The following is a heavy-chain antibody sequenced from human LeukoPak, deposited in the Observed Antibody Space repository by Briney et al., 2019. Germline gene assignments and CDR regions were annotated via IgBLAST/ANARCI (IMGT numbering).Heavy chain of an antibody. V-gene: IGHV4-59*01. CDR1: GGSISSYY. D-gene: IGHD2-15*01. CDR3: ARAYYCGGGSCKLEY. J-gene: IGHJ4*02. Sequence: PSETLSLTCTVSGGSISSYYWSWIRQPPGKGLEWIGYIYYSGSTNYNPSLKSRVTISVDTSKSQFSLKLSSVTAADTAVYYCARAYYCGGGSCKLEYWGQGTLVTVSS. CDR2: IYYSGST.